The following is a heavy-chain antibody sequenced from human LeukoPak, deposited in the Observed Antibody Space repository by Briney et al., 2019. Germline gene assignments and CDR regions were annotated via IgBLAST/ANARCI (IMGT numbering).Heavy chain of an antibody. CDR3: ARDPDDRSGLDAFET. V-gene: IGHV3-53*01. Sequence: GGSLRLSCAASGFSVSNNYMNWVRQASGKGLEWVSVMHSDGRTFYADSVKGRFTISRDKSKNMFYLQMDSLRAEGTAVYYCARDPDDRSGLDAFETWGQGTKVTVS. D-gene: IGHD3-22*01. J-gene: IGHJ3*02. CDR2: MHSDGRT. CDR1: GFSVSNNY.